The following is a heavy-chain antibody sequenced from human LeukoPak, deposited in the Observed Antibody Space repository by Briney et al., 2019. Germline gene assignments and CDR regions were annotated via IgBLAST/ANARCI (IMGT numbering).Heavy chain of an antibody. CDR2: INPTSGGT. J-gene: IGHJ4*02. CDR3: AREYYGSGSYRDY. D-gene: IGHD3-10*01. V-gene: IGHV1-2*02. CDR1: AYTFTDYY. Sequence: ASVKVSCKASAYTFTDYYIHWVRQAPGQGLEWMGWINPTSGGTKCAQKFHGRVTMTRDTSVSTAYMELSRLISDDTAVYYCAREYYGSGSYRDYWGQGTLVTVSS.